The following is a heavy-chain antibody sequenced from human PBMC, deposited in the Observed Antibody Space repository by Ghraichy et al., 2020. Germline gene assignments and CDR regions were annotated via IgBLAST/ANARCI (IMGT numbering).Heavy chain of an antibody. CDR1: GFTFGTYA. CDR2: LSATGGAT. Sequence: GESLNISCAASGFTFGTYAMSWVRQAPGKGLEWVSALSATGGATYYADSVKGRFTISRDNSKNTLYLQMNSLRVEDTAVYYCAKWLKGGCYVVDYWGPGTLVTVSS. J-gene: IGHJ4*02. D-gene: IGHD3-3*01. CDR3: AKWLKGGCYVVDY. V-gene: IGHV3-23*01.